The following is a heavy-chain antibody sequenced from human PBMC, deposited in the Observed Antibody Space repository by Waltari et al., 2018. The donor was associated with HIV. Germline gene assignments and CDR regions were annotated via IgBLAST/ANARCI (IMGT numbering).Heavy chain of an antibody. J-gene: IGHJ6*02. CDR2: FDPEEGET. V-gene: IGHV1-24*01. CDR1: GYTLTELS. D-gene: IGHD1-26*01. Sequence: QVQLVQSGAEVKKPGASVKVSCKVSGYTLTELSMHWVRQAPGKGLEWMGGFDPEEGETIYAQKFQGRVTMTEDTSTDTAYMELSSLRSEDTAVYYCATGPRVGATTNYYYYGMDVWGQGTTVTVSS. CDR3: ATGPRVGATTNYYYYGMDV.